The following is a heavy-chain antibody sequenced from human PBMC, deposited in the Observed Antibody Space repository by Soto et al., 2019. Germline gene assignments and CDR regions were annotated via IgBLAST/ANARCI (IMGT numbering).Heavy chain of an antibody. CDR2: ISYDGSNK. V-gene: IGHV3-30*18. J-gene: IGHJ4*02. Sequence: PGGSLRLSCAASGFTFSSYGMHWVRQAPGKGLEWVAVISYDGSNKYYADSVKGRFTISRDNSENTLYLQMNSLRAEDTAVYYCAKSPGMYYYDSSGYYHYDYWGQGTLVTVSS. CDR3: AKSPGMYYYDSSGYYHYDY. CDR1: GFTFSSYG. D-gene: IGHD3-22*01.